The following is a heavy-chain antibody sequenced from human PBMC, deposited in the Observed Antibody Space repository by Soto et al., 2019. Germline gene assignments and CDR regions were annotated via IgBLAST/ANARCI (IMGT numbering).Heavy chain of an antibody. CDR2: IYYSGST. Sequence: ASETLSLTCTVSGGSISSGDYYWSWIRQPPGKGLEWIGYIYYSGSTYYNPSLKSRVTISVETSKNQFSLKLSSVTAADTAVYYCARVRPGDYVGGLNWFDPWGQGTLVTVSS. CDR3: ARVRPGDYVGGLNWFDP. J-gene: IGHJ5*02. D-gene: IGHD4-17*01. V-gene: IGHV4-30-4*01. CDR1: GGSISSGDYY.